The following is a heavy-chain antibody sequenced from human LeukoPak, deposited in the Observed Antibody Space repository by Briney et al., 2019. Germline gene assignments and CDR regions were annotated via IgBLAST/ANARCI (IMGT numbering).Heavy chain of an antibody. D-gene: IGHD3-3*01. CDR2: INPDGSYT. J-gene: IGHJ6*03. CDR3: ARRGDFWSGYSFYYYMDV. Sequence: GGSLRLSCEASGFIFSNYWVHWVRQAPGKGLVWVSRINPDGSYTSYADSVQGRFTMSRDNAKNTLYLQMNSLRAEDTAVYYCARRGDFWSGYSFYYYMDVWGKGTTVTVSS. V-gene: IGHV3-74*01. CDR1: GFIFSNYW.